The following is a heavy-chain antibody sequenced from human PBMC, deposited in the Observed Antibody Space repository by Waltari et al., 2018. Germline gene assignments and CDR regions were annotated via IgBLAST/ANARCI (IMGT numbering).Heavy chain of an antibody. Sequence: QVQLVQSGAEVKKPGASVKVSCKASGYTFTGHYMHWVRQAPGQGLEWMGWINHNNGDTKYAHRFQGRVAVTRDASISTAYMELTGLRSDDTAVYYCARDFGYNDFWSGTRWFDPWGQGTLVTVSS. D-gene: IGHD3-3*01. CDR2: INHNNGDT. CDR3: ARDFGYNDFWSGTRWFDP. J-gene: IGHJ5*02. CDR1: GYTFTGHY. V-gene: IGHV1-2*07.